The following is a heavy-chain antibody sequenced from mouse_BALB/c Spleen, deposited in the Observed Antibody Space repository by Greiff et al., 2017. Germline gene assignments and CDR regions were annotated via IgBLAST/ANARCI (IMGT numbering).Heavy chain of an antibody. CDR2: ISYDGSN. V-gene: IGHV3-6*02. Sequence: VQLQESGPGLVKPSQSLSLTCSVTGYSITSGYYWNWIRQFPGNKLEWMGYISYDGSNNYNPSLKNRTSITRDTSKNQFYLKLNSVTTEDTATYYCARGDGNYCPSWFAYWGQGTLVTVSA. J-gene: IGHJ3*01. CDR1: GYSITSGYY. D-gene: IGHD2-1*01. CDR3: ARGDGNYCPSWFAY.